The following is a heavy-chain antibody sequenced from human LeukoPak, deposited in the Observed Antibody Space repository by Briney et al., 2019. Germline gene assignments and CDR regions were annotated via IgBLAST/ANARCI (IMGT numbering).Heavy chain of an antibody. Sequence: GGSLRLSCAASGFTFSSYAMSWVRQAPGKGLEWVSAISGSGGSTYYADSVKGRFTISRDNSKNTLYLQMNSLRAEDTALYYCAKGSSGYPPYNWFDPWGQGTLVTVSS. CDR3: AKGSSGYPPYNWFDP. CDR1: GFTFSSYA. D-gene: IGHD3-22*01. V-gene: IGHV3-23*01. J-gene: IGHJ5*02. CDR2: ISGSGGST.